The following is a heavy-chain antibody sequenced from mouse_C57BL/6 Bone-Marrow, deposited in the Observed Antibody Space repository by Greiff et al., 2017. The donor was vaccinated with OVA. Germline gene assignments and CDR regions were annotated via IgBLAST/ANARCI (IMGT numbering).Heavy chain of an antibody. J-gene: IGHJ2*01. CDR2: IDPSDSYT. CDR3: ARGIWDGGP. CDR1: GYTFTSYW. V-gene: IGHV1-69*01. D-gene: IGHD2-3*01. Sequence: QVQLQQPGAELVMPGASVKLSCKASGYTFTSYWMPWVKQRPGQGLEWIGEIDPSDSYTNYNQKFKGKSTLTVDKSSSTAYMQLSSLTSEDSAVYYCARGIWDGGPWGQGTTLTVSS.